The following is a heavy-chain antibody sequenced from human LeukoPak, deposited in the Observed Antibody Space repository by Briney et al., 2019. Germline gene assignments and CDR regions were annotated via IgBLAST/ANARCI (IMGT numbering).Heavy chain of an antibody. CDR3: ARSRGGDAFDI. D-gene: IGHD3-16*01. V-gene: IGHV3-NL1*01. Sequence: GGSLRLSCAVSGFTFTNSGMHWVRQAPGKGLEWVSVIYSGGSTYYADSVKGRFTISRDNSKNTLYLQMNSLRAEDTAVYYCARSRGGDAFDIWGQGTMVTVSS. J-gene: IGHJ3*02. CDR1: GFTFTNSG. CDR2: IYSGGST.